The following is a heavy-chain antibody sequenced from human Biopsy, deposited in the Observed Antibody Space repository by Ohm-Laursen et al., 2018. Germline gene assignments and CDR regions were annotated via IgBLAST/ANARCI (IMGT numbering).Heavy chain of an antibody. J-gene: IGHJ2*01. Sequence: SLRLSCAASGFTFATYGMSWVRQAPGKGLEWVSGISSTGNSTYYADSVKGWFTISRDNSKNTLYLQLNSLRVEDTALYYCAKDRRTMRVWYFDLWGRGTLVTGSS. D-gene: IGHD4/OR15-4a*01. V-gene: IGHV3-23*01. CDR3: AKDRRTMRVWYFDL. CDR2: ISSTGNST. CDR1: GFTFATYG.